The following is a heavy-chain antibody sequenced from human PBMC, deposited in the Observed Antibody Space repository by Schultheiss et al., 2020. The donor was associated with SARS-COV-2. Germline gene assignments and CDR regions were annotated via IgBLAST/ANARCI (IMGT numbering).Heavy chain of an antibody. V-gene: IGHV3-21*01. CDR2: ISSSSSYI. CDR3: AREVPAAIRYFDL. CDR1: GFTVSSYG. Sequence: GGSLRLSCAASGFTVSSYGMHWVRQAPGKGLEWVSSISSSSSYIYYADSVKGRFTISRDNAKNSLYLQMNSLRAEDTAVYYCAREVPAAIRYFDLWGRGTLVTVSS. D-gene: IGHD2-2*01. J-gene: IGHJ2*01.